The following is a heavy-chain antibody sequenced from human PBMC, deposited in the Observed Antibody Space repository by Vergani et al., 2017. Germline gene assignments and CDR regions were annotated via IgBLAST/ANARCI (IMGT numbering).Heavy chain of an antibody. CDR1: GFTFSSYS. CDR2: IWYDGSNK. J-gene: IGHJ4*02. Sequence: QVQLVESGGGVVQPGRPLRLSCAASGFTFSSYSMHWVRQAPGKGLEWVAVIWYDGSNKYYADSVKGRFTISRDNSKNTLYLQMNSLRAEDTAVYYCARDLGIAAALGYWGQGTLVTVSS. V-gene: IGHV3-33*01. CDR3: ARDLGIAAALGY. D-gene: IGHD6-13*01.